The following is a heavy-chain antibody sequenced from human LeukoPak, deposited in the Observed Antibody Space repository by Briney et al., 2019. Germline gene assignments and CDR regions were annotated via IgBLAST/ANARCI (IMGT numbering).Heavy chain of an antibody. J-gene: IGHJ4*02. V-gene: IGHV3-30-3*01. CDR2: ISHDGSNK. D-gene: IGHD3-10*01. CDR3: ARGYYGSGRSGPDY. CDR1: GFTFSSYA. Sequence: PGGSLRLSCAASGFTFSSYAMHWVRQAPGKGLEWVAVISHDGSNKYYADSVKGRFTISRDNSKNTLYLQMNSLRAEDTAVYYCARGYYGSGRSGPDYWGQGTLVTVSS.